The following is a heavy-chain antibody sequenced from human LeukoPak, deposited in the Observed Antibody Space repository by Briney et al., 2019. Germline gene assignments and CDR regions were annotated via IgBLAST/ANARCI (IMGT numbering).Heavy chain of an antibody. CDR2: IYSGGST. J-gene: IGHJ3*02. CDR1: EFTVSSNY. CDR3: ARGGEMAQKDDAFDI. D-gene: IGHD5-24*01. V-gene: IGHV3-53*01. Sequence: GGSLRLSCAASEFTVSSNYMSWVRQARGKGLEWVSVIYSGGSTNYADSVKGRFTISRDNSKNTLYLQMNSLRAEDTAVYYCARGGEMAQKDDAFDIWGQGTMVTVSS.